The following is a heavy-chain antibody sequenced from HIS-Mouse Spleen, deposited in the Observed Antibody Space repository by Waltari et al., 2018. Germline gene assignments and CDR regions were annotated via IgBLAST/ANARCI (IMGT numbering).Heavy chain of an antibody. CDR2: IYYSGST. V-gene: IGHV4-39*07. CDR1: GGSISSSRYY. Sequence: QLQLQESGPGLVTPSETLSLTCTVSGGSISSSRYYWGWIRPPPGKGLAWIGSIYYSGSTYYNPSLKSRVTISVDTSKNQFSLKLSSVTAADTAVYYCAREIPYSSSWYDWYFDLWGRGTLVTVSS. CDR3: AREIPYSSSWYDWYFDL. J-gene: IGHJ2*01. D-gene: IGHD6-13*01.